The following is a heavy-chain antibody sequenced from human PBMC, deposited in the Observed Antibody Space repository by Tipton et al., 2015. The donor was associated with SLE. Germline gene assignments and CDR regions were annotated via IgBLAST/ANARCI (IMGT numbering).Heavy chain of an antibody. Sequence: TLSLTCTVSGGSISSYYWSWIRQPPGKGLEWSGYIYYSGSTNYNPSLKSRVTISPDTSNNQVSLKLSSVTAADTAVYYCTRAVGTGYYYYMDVWGKGTTVTVSS. D-gene: IGHD2-21*02. CDR3: TRAVGTGYYYYMDV. V-gene: IGHV4-59*01. J-gene: IGHJ6*03. CDR1: GGSISSYY. CDR2: IYYSGST.